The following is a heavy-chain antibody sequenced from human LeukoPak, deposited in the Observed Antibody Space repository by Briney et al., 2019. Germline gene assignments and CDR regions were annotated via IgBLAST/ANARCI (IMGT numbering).Heavy chain of an antibody. CDR2: LYSGGNA. D-gene: IGHD3-9*01. J-gene: IGHJ4*02. V-gene: IGHV3-53*01. CDR1: GFTVSSNY. CDR3: ARIYYDILTGDRPSFDY. Sequence: GGSLRLSCAASGFTVSSNYMSWVRQAPGKGLEWVSVLYSGGNAYYADSMKGRFTISRDNSKNTLYLQMNSLRAEDTAVYYCARIYYDILTGDRPSFDYWGQGTLVTVSS.